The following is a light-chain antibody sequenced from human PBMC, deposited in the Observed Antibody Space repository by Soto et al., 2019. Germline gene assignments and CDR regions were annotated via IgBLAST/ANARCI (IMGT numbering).Light chain of an antibody. CDR2: DAS. CDR1: QDISNY. J-gene: IGKJ2*01. Sequence: DIQMTQSPSSLSASVGDRVTITCQASQDISNYLNWYQQKPGKAPKLLIYDASNMETGSPSRFSGSGSGTEFTFTISSLQPEDIATYYCQQYDNLPYTFGQGTKLEIK. CDR3: QQYDNLPYT. V-gene: IGKV1-33*01.